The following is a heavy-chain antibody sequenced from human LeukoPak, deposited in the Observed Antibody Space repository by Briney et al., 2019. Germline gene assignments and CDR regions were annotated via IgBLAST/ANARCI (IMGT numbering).Heavy chain of an antibody. V-gene: IGHV3-23*01. CDR1: GFTFSSYA. Sequence: HAGASLRLSCAASGFTFSSYAMSWVRQAPGKGLEWVSAISGSGGSTYYADSVKGRFTISRDNSKNTLYLQMNSLRAEDTAVYYCAKDGQWLPTRRLGWFDPWGQGTLVTVSS. D-gene: IGHD6-19*01. CDR2: ISGSGGST. CDR3: AKDGQWLPTRRLGWFDP. J-gene: IGHJ5*02.